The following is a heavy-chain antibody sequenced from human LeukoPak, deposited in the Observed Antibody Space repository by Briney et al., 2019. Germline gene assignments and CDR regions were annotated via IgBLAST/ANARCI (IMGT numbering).Heavy chain of an antibody. D-gene: IGHD2-8*01. J-gene: IGHJ3*02. CDR1: GYTFTSYY. Sequence: GASVKVSCKASGYTFTSYYIHWVRQAPGQGLEWMGIINPSGGSTSYAQKFQGRVTMTRDMSTSTVYMELSSLRSEDTAVYYCARSGRILYHAFDIWGQGTMVTVSS. CDR2: INPSGGST. V-gene: IGHV1-46*01. CDR3: ARSGRILYHAFDI.